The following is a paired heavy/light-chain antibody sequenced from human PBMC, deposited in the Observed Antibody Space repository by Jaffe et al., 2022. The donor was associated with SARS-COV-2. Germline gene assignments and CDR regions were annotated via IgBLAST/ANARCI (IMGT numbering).Heavy chain of an antibody. V-gene: IGHV1-18*01. D-gene: IGHD4-4*01. J-gene: IGHJ4*02. CDR2: INTHNGNT. Sequence: QVHLVQSGGDVKKPGASVKVSCQTSGYTFNTYAIAWVRQAHGQGLEWLGWINTHNGNTRYTQNMQGRLTMTTDTSTNTVYMELTSLTADDSAIYYCARGAPTVTSTLDYWGQGTLLTVSP. CDR3: ARGAPTVTSTLDY. CDR1: GYTFNTYA.
Light chain of an antibody. J-gene: IGLJ2*01. CDR3: GSRDTSGKFV. CDR2: GK. Sequence: SSELTQDPAVSVALGQTVKITCQGDSLNNYFATWYQQRPGQAPVVVMSGKNRPSGIPDRFSASTSGNTDFLTITETQAEDEAHYYCGSRDTSGKFVFGGGTKVTVL. V-gene: IGLV3-19*01. CDR1: SLNNYF.